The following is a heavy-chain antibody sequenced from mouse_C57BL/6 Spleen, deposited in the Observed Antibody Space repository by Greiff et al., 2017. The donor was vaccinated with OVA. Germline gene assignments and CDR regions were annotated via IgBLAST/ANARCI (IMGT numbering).Heavy chain of an antibody. Sequence: QVQLKESGAELVKPGASVKMSCKASGYTFTTYPIEWMKQNHGKSLEWIGNFHPYNDDTKYNEKFKGKATLTVEKSSSTVYLELSRLTSDDSAVYYCARGDYDDWYFDVWGTGTTVTVSS. D-gene: IGHD2-4*01. CDR2: FHPYNDDT. J-gene: IGHJ1*03. V-gene: IGHV1-47*01. CDR1: GYTFTTYP. CDR3: ARGDYDDWYFDV.